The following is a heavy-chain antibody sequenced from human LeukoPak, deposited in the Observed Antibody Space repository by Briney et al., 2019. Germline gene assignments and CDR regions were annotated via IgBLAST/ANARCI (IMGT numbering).Heavy chain of an antibody. Sequence: GGSLRLSCAASGFTFSSYDMSWVRQAPGSGLEWVSGITGSGGSTYYADSVKGRFTISRDNSKNTLYLQMNSLRAEDTAVYYCASQRGIAAANPLDYWGQGTLVTVSS. V-gene: IGHV3-23*01. CDR2: ITGSGGST. CDR1: GFTFSSYD. D-gene: IGHD6-13*01. CDR3: ASQRGIAAANPLDY. J-gene: IGHJ4*02.